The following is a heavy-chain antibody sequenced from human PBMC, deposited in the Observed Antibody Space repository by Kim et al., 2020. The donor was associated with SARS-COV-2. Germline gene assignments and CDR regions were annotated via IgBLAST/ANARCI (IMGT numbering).Heavy chain of an antibody. CDR3: ARDGRWMPSIYYYYGMDV. V-gene: IGHV3-33*01. J-gene: IGHJ6*02. Sequence: GGSLRLSCAASGFTFSSYGMHWVRQAPGKGLEWVAVIWYDGSNKYYADSVKGRFTISRDNSKNTLYLQMNSLRAEDTAVYYCARDGRWMPSIYYYYGMDVWGQGTTVTVSS. CDR1: GFTFSSYG. CDR2: IWYDGSNK. D-gene: IGHD2-2*01.